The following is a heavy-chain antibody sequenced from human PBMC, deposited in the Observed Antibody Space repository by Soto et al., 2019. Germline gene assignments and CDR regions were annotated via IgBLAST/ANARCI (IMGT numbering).Heavy chain of an antibody. CDR1: GYSFSSYY. CDR3: ARIYDAPDH. J-gene: IGHJ4*02. Sequence: VKVSCKASGYSFSSYYMIWVRQAPGQGLESMGIINPNGGATTYAQKFQGRVTVTRDTSTSTVYMELSSLRSEDTAVYYCARIYDAPDHWGQGTLVTVSS. D-gene: IGHD2-21*01. CDR2: INPNGGAT. V-gene: IGHV1-46*01.